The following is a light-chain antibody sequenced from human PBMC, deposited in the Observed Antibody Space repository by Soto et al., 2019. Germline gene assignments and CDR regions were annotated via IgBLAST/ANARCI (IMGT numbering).Light chain of an antibody. CDR1: TSDVGGYKY. Sequence: QSALTQPPSASGSPGQAVTISCTGTTSDVGGYKYVSWYQQQPRKAPKLMIYEVIKRPSGVPDRFSGSKSGNTAALTVSVLQAEDEADYYCSSYAGSNTWVFGGGTKLTVL. V-gene: IGLV2-8*01. CDR3: SSYAGSNTWV. J-gene: IGLJ3*02. CDR2: EVI.